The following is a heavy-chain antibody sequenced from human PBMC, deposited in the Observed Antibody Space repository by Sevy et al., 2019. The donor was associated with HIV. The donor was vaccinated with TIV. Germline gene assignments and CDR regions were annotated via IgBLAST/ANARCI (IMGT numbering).Heavy chain of an antibody. CDR1: GYSINSGYL. CDR2: IYRNGST. CDR3: ARQNFDSTSGYGVDF. Sequence: SETLSLTCAASGYSINSGYLWGWIRQPPGKGLEWAGGIYRNGSTYYNPSLKSRFTISMDTSKNQFSLKLNSVTVEDTAVYFCARQNFDSTSGYGVDFGGQGTLVTVSS. V-gene: IGHV4-38-2*01. J-gene: IGHJ4*02. D-gene: IGHD3-22*01.